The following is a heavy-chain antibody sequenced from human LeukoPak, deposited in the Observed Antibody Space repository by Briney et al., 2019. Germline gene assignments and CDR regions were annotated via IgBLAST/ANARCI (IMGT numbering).Heavy chain of an antibody. CDR1: GYTFTSYD. J-gene: IGHJ5*02. CDR2: MNPNSANT. CDR3: ARVPSGGNKFDP. D-gene: IGHD6-25*01. Sequence: ASVKVSCKASGYTFTSYDINCVRQAPGQGLEWMGCMNPNSANTGYAQKFQGRVTMTRNTSISTAYMELSSLRSEDTAVYYCARVPSGGNKFDPWGQGTLVTVSS. V-gene: IGHV1-8*01.